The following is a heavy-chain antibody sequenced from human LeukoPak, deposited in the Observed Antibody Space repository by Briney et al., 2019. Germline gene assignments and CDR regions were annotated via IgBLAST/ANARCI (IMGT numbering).Heavy chain of an antibody. CDR3: ATLTLNGQYYFDY. CDR2: IIPIFGSA. D-gene: IGHD2-8*01. Sequence: SVKVSCKASGGTFSSYAITWVRQPPGQGLEWVGRIIPIFGSANYAQKFQGRVTITTDESTSTAYMELSSLRSDDTAVYYCATLTLNGQYYFDYWGQGTLVTVSS. V-gene: IGHV1-69*05. CDR1: GGTFSSYA. J-gene: IGHJ4*02.